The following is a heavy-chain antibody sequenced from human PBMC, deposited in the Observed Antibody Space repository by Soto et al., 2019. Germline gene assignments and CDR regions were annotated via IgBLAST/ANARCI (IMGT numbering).Heavy chain of an antibody. CDR3: AHKGGRGAGMDV. J-gene: IGHJ6*02. V-gene: IGHV2-5*02. CDR2: IYWDDDK. Sequence: QITLRESGPTLVKPTQTLTLTCTFSAFSLSTSEVGVAWIRRPPGKALEWLALIYWDDDKRYSPSLKSRLTIXKXXSKNQVVLTMTNMDPVDTATYYCAHKGGRGAGMDVWGQGTTVTVSS. CDR1: AFSLSTSEVG. D-gene: IGHD2-15*01.